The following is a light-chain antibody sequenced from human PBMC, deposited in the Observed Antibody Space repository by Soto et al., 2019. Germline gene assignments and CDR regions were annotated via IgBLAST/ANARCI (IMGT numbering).Light chain of an antibody. CDR1: QSISAW. Sequence: EIQMTQSASTLSASVGDRVTITCRTSQSISAWLAWYQQKPGKAPNLLIYDVSTLDSGVPSRFSGSASGTEFTLTISSLESDDFATYYCQQYHRYSTFGQGAKVDIK. CDR2: DVS. V-gene: IGKV1-5*01. J-gene: IGKJ1*01. CDR3: QQYHRYST.